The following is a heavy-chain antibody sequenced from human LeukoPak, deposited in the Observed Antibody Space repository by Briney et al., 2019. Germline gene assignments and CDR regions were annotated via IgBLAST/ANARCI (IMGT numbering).Heavy chain of an antibody. D-gene: IGHD1-26*01. J-gene: IGHJ4*02. Sequence: GGSLRLSCAASEFTFSSYGMHWVRQAPGKGLEWVAVISYDGSDKYYADSVKGRFTISKDNSKNTVYLQMNSLRAEDTAVYYCARAGFFVGGSYYFDYWGQGTLVTVSS. CDR3: ARAGFFVGGSYYFDY. CDR1: EFTFSSYG. V-gene: IGHV3-30*03. CDR2: ISYDGSDK.